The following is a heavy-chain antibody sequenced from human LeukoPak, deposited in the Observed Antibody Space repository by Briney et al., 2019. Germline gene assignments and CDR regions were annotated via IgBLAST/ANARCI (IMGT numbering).Heavy chain of an antibody. D-gene: IGHD3-9*01. CDR1: GGSISSYY. J-gene: IGHJ6*04. CDR2: FHYSVNT. CDR3: ARAPDYDILTGSPYGGMDV. Sequence: KPSETLSLTSTVAGGSISSYYWSWIRQPARSLLGWIGYFHYSVNTNYNPSLKSRVTISVDTSKNQFSLQWSSLTAADTAVYCCARAPDYDILTGSPYGGMDVWGKGTRVTVPS. V-gene: IGHV4-59*01.